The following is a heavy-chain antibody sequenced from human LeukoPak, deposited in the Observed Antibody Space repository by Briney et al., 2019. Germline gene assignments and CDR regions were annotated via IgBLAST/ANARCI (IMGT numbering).Heavy chain of an antibody. V-gene: IGHV4-59*04. D-gene: IGHD3-9*01. CDR3: ARTTYDWSFDY. Sequence: SETLSLTCTVSGGSISSYYWSWIRQPPGKGLEWIGYIYYSGSTYYNPSLKSRVTISVDTSKNQFSLRLSSVTAADTAVYYCARTTYDWSFDYWGQGTLVTVSS. CDR1: GGSISSYY. CDR2: IYYSGST. J-gene: IGHJ4*02.